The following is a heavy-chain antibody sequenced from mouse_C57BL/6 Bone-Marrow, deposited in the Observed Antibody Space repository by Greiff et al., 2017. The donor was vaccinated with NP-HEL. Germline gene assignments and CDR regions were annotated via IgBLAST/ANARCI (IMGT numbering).Heavy chain of an antibody. CDR1: GITFSSYA. D-gene: IGHD1-1*01. V-gene: IGHV5-9-1*02. Sequence: DVKLVESGEGLVKPGGSLKLSCAASGITFSSYAMSWVRQTPEKRLEWVAYISSGGDYIYYADTVKGRFTISRDNARNTLYLQMSSLKSEDTAMYYCTRDRGITTVVGDYAMDYWGQGTSVTVSS. CDR2: ISSGGDYI. J-gene: IGHJ4*01. CDR3: TRDRGITTVVGDYAMDY.